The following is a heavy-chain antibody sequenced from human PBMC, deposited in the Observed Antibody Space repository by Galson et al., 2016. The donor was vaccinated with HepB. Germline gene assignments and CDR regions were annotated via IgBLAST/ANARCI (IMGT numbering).Heavy chain of an antibody. CDR2: IYYSGTT. CDR3: ATMGSSPGGFDS. Sequence: LSLTCSVSGGSISSFFYYWGWIRQPPGKGLDWIGSIYYSGTTYYNPSLKCRVTMSVDTSKNQFSLKLNSVTAADTAVYYCATMGSSPGGFDSLGQGTLVTVSS. J-gene: IGHJ4*02. D-gene: IGHD6-13*01. CDR1: GGSISSFFYY. V-gene: IGHV4-39*01.